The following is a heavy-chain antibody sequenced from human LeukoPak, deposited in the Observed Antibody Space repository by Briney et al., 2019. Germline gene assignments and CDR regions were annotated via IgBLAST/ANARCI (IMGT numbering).Heavy chain of an antibody. Sequence: SETLSLTCTVSGGSISSYYWSWIRQPAGKGLEWIGRIYTSGSTNYNPSLKGRVTMSVDTSKNQFSLKLSSVTAADTAMYYCARDGYSGSDALWGQGTLVTVSS. D-gene: IGHD5-12*01. V-gene: IGHV4-4*07. J-gene: IGHJ4*02. CDR2: IYTSGST. CDR3: ARDGYSGSDAL. CDR1: GGSISSYY.